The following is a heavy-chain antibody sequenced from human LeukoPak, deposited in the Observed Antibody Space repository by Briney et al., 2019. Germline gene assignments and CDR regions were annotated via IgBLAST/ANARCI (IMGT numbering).Heavy chain of an antibody. CDR3: TRNPETQYCFDP. J-gene: IGHJ5*02. CDR2: TSYDGSKK. CDR1: GFTFRAHS. D-gene: IGHD2/OR15-2a*01. Sequence: PGRPLRLSCAASGFTFRAHSMHWVRQTPGKGLEWVAFTSYDGSKKYYGDSVKGRFTISRDNSKNTLYLEVSTLRAEDTAVYYWTRNPETQYCFDPWGQGTLVTVSS. V-gene: IGHV3-30-3*01.